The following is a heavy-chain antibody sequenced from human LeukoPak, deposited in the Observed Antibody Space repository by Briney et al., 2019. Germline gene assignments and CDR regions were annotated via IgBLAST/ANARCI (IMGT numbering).Heavy chain of an antibody. CDR3: ARDGSIAVAGITSRSRPFDY. V-gene: IGHV3-7*01. CDR1: GFTFSSYW. Sequence: PGGSLRLSCAASGFTFSSYWMSWVRQAPGKGLEWVANIKQDGSEKYYVDSVKGRFTTSRDNAKNSLYLQMNSLRAEDTAVYYCARDGSIAVAGITSRSRPFDYWGQGTLVTVSS. D-gene: IGHD6-19*01. J-gene: IGHJ4*02. CDR2: IKQDGSEK.